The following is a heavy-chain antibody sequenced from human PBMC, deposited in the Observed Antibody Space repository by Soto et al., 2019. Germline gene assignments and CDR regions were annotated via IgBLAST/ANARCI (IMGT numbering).Heavy chain of an antibody. V-gene: IGHV5-51*01. CDR3: AASIFYYGMDV. Sequence: PGESLKISCKGSGYTFTNYWIVWVRQMPGKGLEWXGIXXPXXXXXKXXPSFQGQVTISADKSITTTYLRWTSLKASDTAIYYWAASIFYYGMDVWGQGTTVTVSS. J-gene: IGHJ6*02. CDR1: GYTFTNYW. CDR2: XXPXXXXX.